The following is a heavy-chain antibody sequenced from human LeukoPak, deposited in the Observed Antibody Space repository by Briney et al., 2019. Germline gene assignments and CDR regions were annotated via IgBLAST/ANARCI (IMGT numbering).Heavy chain of an antibody. CDR3: ARETGNYYFDY. J-gene: IGHJ4*02. D-gene: IGHD3-9*01. V-gene: IGHV4-59*01. CDR1: GGSISSYY. Sequence: KTSEILSLTCTVSGGSISSYYWSWIRQPPGKGLEWIGYIYYSGTTNYNPSLKSRVTLSVDTSKSQFSLKLSSVTAADTAVFYCARETGNYYFDYWGQGTLVTVSS. CDR2: IYYSGTT.